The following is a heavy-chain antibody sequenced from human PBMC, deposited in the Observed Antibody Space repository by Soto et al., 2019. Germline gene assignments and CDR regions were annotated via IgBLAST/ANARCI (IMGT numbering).Heavy chain of an antibody. Sequence: GGSLRLSCAASGFTVSSNYMSWVRQAPGKGLEWVSVIYSGGSTYYADSVKGRFTISRHNSKNTLYLQMNSLRAEDTAVYYCARAYSSGWYDYYYGMDVWGQGTTVTVSS. V-gene: IGHV3-53*04. J-gene: IGHJ6*02. CDR2: IYSGGST. CDR1: GFTVSSNY. CDR3: ARAYSSGWYDYYYGMDV. D-gene: IGHD6-19*01.